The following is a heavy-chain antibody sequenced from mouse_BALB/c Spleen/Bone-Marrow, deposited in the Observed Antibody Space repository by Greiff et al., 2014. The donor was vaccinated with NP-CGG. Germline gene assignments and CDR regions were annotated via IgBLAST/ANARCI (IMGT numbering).Heavy chain of an antibody. CDR1: GFTFSRYG. V-gene: IGHV5-6*01. D-gene: IGHD2-1*01. CDR3: ARQYGNLGVMDY. J-gene: IGHJ4*01. Sequence: EVQGVESGGDLVKPGGSLKLSCAASGFTFSRYGMSWVRQTPDKRLEWVANISSGGSYTYYPDSVKGRFTISRDNAKNTLYLHMSSLKSEDTAMYYCARQYGNLGVMDYWGQGTSVTVS. CDR2: ISSGGSYT.